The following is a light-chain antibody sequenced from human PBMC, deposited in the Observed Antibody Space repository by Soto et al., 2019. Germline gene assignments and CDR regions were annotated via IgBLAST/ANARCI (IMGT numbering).Light chain of an antibody. CDR1: SSDVGDYDF. CDR3: CSYAGGHTWV. CDR2: DVS. V-gene: IGLV2-11*01. J-gene: IGLJ3*02. Sequence: QSVLTQPRSVPGSPGQSVTISCTGTSSDVGDYDFVSWYHQHPGKVPKVIIYDVSERPSGVPDRFSGSKSGNTASLTISGLQAEDEAVYYCCSYAGGHTWVFGGGTKLTVL.